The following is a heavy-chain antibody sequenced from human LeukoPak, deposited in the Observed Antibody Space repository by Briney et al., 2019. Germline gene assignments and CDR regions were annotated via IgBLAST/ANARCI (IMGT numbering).Heavy chain of an antibody. CDR2: INHSGST. V-gene: IGHV4-34*01. Sequence: PSETLSLTCAVYGGSFSGYYWSWIRQPPGKGLEWIGEINHSGSTNYNPSLKSRVTISVDTSKNQFSLKLSSVTAADTAVYYCARGGGSIFGVVINRSYYYYGMDVWGQGTTVTVSS. CDR3: ARGGGSIFGVVINRSYYYYGMDV. J-gene: IGHJ6*02. D-gene: IGHD3-3*01. CDR1: GGSFSGYY.